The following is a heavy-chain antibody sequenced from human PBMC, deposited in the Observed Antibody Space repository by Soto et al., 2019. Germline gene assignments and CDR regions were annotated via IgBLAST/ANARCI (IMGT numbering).Heavy chain of an antibody. CDR3: AKDNGGGGSSHVEYMDV. Sequence: GGSLRLSCAASGFTFDDYAMHWVRQAPGKGLEWVSGISWNSGSIGYADSVKGRFTISRDNAKNSLYLQMNSLRAEDTALYYCAKDNGGGGSSHVEYMDVWGKGTTVTVSS. CDR1: GFTFDDYA. CDR2: ISWNSGSI. V-gene: IGHV3-9*01. J-gene: IGHJ6*03. D-gene: IGHD2-15*01.